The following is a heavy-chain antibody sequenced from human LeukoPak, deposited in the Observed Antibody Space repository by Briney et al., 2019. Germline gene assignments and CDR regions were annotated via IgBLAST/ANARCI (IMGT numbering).Heavy chain of an antibody. CDR1: GYTFTSYS. CDR3: AREVLRHDY. CDR2: INTNTGNP. D-gene: IGHD3-10*01. V-gene: IGHV7-4-1*02. Sequence: PSVKVSCKTSGYTFTSYSMNWVRQAPGQGLEWMGWINTNTGNPTYAQAFTGRFVFSLDTSVSTAYLQISSLKAEDTAVYYCAREVLRHDYWGQGTLVTVSS. J-gene: IGHJ4*02.